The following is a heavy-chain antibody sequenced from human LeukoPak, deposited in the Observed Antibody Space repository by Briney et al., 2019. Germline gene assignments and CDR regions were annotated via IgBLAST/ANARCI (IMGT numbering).Heavy chain of an antibody. J-gene: IGHJ4*02. Sequence: PGGSLRLSCAASGFTFSRLAVTWVRQAPGKGLEWVSTISASGPYYADAVRGRFTISRDNSRNTLGLQMDSLRAEDTAVYYCAKDHESDGYPCLDHWGLGTLVTVSS. CDR2: ISASGP. D-gene: IGHD3-22*01. CDR3: AKDHESDGYPCLDH. V-gene: IGHV3-23*01. CDR1: GFTFSRLA.